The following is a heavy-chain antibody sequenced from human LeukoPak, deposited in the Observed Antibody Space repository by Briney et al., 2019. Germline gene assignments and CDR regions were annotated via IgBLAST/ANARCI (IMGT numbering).Heavy chain of an antibody. Sequence: ASVKVSCKVSGYTLTELSMHWVRQAPGKGLEWMGGFDPEDGETIYAQKFQGRVTMTEDTFTDTAYLELSSLRSEDTAVYYCARDLGSFTFDFDFWGQGTLVTVSS. CDR3: ARDLGSFTFDFDF. J-gene: IGHJ4*02. D-gene: IGHD1-26*01. CDR1: GYTLTELS. V-gene: IGHV1-24*01. CDR2: FDPEDGET.